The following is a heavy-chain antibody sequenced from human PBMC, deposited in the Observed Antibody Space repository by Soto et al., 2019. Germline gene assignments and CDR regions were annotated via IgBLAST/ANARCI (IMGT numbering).Heavy chain of an antibody. D-gene: IGHD2-21*02. V-gene: IGHV3-48*03. J-gene: IGHJ4*02. Sequence: GGSLRLSCAASGFTFSSYGMNWVRQAPGKGLEWVSYISSSGSTIYYADSVKGRFTISRDNAKNSLYLQMNSLRAEDTAVYYCAREHIVVVTAIPEGYFDYWGQGTLVTVSS. CDR2: ISSSGSTI. CDR3: AREHIVVVTAIPEGYFDY. CDR1: GFTFSSYG.